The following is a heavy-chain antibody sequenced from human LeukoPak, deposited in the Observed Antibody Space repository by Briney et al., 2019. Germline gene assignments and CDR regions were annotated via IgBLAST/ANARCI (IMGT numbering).Heavy chain of an antibody. CDR3: ASGSGIAAAGPLYYFDY. CDR2: INPNSGGT. Sequence: GASVKVSFKASGYTFTGYYLHWVRQAPGQGLEWMGWINPNSGGTNYAQKFQGRVTMTRDTSISTAYVDLIRLRSDDTAVYYCASGSGIAAAGPLYYFDYWGQGTLVTVSS. J-gene: IGHJ4*02. CDR1: GYTFTGYY. V-gene: IGHV1-2*02. D-gene: IGHD6-13*01.